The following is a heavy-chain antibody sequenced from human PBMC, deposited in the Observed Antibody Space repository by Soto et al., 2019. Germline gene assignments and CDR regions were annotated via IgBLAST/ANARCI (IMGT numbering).Heavy chain of an antibody. V-gene: IGHV1-69*13. J-gene: IGHJ6*03. CDR1: GGTFSSYA. CDR2: IIPIFGTA. CDR3: ARELRGITMVRGVPDNYYYYYMDV. Sequence: SVKVSCKASGGTFSSYAISWVRQAPGQGLEWMGGIIPIFGTANYAQKFQGRVTITADESTSTAYMELSSLRSEDTAVYYCARELRGITMVRGVPDNYYYYYMDVWGKGTTVTVSS. D-gene: IGHD3-10*01.